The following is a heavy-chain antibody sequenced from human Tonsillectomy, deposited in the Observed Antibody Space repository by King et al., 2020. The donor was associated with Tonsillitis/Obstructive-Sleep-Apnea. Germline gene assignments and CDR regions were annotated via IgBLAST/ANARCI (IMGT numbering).Heavy chain of an antibody. CDR3: ARALTESGYYSCYMDV. Sequence: QLQESGPGLVKPSETLSLTCTVSGGSISSYYWSWIRQPPGKGLEWIGYIYYSGSTNYNPSLKSRVTISVDTSKNQFSLKLSSVTAADTAVYYCARALTESGYYSCYMDVWGQGTPVTVSS. J-gene: IGHJ6*03. V-gene: IGHV4-59*01. D-gene: IGHD4/OR15-4a*01. CDR2: IYYSGST. CDR1: GGSISSYY.